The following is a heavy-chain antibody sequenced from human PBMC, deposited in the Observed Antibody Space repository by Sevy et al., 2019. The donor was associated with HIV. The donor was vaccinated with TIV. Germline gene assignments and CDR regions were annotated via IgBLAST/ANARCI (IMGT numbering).Heavy chain of an antibody. CDR1: GYTLSELS. CDR3: AITKDYYDNSGYPFDY. D-gene: IGHD3-22*01. Sequence: ASVKVPCKVFGYTLSELSMHWVRQTPGKGLEWMGSFDPEDGETIYAQKFQGRVAMTEDTSTDTAYMELRSLRSEDTAVFYCAITKDYYDNSGYPFDYWGQGTLVTVSS. J-gene: IGHJ4*02. V-gene: IGHV1-24*01. CDR2: FDPEDGET.